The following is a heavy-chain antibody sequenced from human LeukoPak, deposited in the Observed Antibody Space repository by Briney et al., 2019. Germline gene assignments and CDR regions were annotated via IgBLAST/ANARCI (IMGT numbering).Heavy chain of an antibody. CDR2: IYSGGST. V-gene: IGHV3-53*01. J-gene: IGHJ4*02. CDR3: AKIVGTSCYTGIDY. Sequence: GGSLRLSCAASGFTVSSNYMSWVRQAPGKGLEWVSVIYSGGSTYYADSVKGRFTISRDNSKNTLYLQMNSLRAEDTAVYYCAKIVGTSCYTGIDYWGQGTLVTVSS. D-gene: IGHD2-2*02. CDR1: GFTVSSNY.